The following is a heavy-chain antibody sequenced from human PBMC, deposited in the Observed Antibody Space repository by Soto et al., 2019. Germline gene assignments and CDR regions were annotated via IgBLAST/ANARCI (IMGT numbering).Heavy chain of an antibody. Sequence: PSETLSLTCTVSGGSISSYYWSWIRQPPGKGLEWIGYIYYSGSTNYNPSLKSRVTISVDTSKNQFSLKLSSVTAADTAVYYCARLNDDDAFDIWGQGTMVTVSS. CDR3: ARLNDDDAFDI. J-gene: IGHJ3*02. CDR1: GGSISSYY. V-gene: IGHV4-59*01. CDR2: IYYSGST. D-gene: IGHD1-1*01.